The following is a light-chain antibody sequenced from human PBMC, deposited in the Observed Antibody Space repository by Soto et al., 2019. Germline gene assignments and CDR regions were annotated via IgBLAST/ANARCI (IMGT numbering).Light chain of an antibody. J-gene: IGKJ1*01. V-gene: IGKV1-5*03. CDR3: QQYDSYSWT. Sequence: DIQMTQSPSTLSAFVGDRVTITCRASQSISSWLAWYQQKPGKAPKLLVYQASTLESGVPLRFSGSASGTEFTLTINSLQSDDFATYYCQQYDSYSWTFGQGTKVEVK. CDR2: QAS. CDR1: QSISSW.